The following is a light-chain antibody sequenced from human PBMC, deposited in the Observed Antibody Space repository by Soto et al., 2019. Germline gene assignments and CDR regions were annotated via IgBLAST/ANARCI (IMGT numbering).Light chain of an antibody. CDR2: ENN. CDR1: SSNIGNKY. Sequence: QSVLTQPPSVSAARGQKVTISCSGSSSNIGNKYVSWYQQLPGTAPKLLIYENNKRPSGIPDRFSGSKSGTSATLDITGLQTGDEADYYCGTWDNSLRAGVFGGGTKLTVL. V-gene: IGLV1-51*02. CDR3: GTWDNSLRAGV. J-gene: IGLJ2*01.